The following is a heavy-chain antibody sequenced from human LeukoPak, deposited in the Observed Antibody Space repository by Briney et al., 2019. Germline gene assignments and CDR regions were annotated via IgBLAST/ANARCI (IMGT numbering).Heavy chain of an antibody. D-gene: IGHD6-13*01. CDR2: ISSSGSTI. V-gene: IGHV3-11*01. CDR3: ARDRDSSSWYGYYYYYMDV. Sequence: GGTLRLSCAASGFTFSDYYMSWIRQAPGKGLEWVSYISSSGSTIYYADSVKGRFTISRDNAKNSLYLQMNSLRAEDTAVYYCARDRDSSSWYGYYYYYMDVWGKGTTVTISS. J-gene: IGHJ6*03. CDR1: GFTFSDYY.